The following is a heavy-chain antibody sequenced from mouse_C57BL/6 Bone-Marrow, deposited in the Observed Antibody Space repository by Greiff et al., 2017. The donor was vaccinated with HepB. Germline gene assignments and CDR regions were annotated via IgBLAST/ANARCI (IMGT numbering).Heavy chain of an antibody. J-gene: IGHJ3*01. V-gene: IGHV1-81*01. CDR3: ARRASWFAY. Sequence: VQRVESGAELARPGASVKLSCKASGYTFTSYGISWVKQRTGQGLEWIGEIYPRSGNTYYNEKFKGKATLTADKSSSTAYMELRSLTSEDSAVYFCARRASWFAYWGQGTLVTVSA. CDR2: IYPRSGNT. D-gene: IGHD3-3*01. CDR1: GYTFTSYG.